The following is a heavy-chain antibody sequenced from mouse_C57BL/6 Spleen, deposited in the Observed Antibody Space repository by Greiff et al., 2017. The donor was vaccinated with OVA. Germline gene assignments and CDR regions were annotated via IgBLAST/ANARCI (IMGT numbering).Heavy chain of an antibody. V-gene: IGHV1-82*01. D-gene: IGHD1-1*01. Sequence: VQLQQSGPELVKPGASVKISCKASGYAFSSSWMNWVKQRPGKGLEWIGRIYPGDGATNYHGKFKGKATLTADKSSSTAYMQLSSLTSEDSAVYVCARFYGSSYPYYFDYWGQGTTLTVSS. CDR1: GYAFSSSW. CDR2: IYPGDGAT. J-gene: IGHJ2*01. CDR3: ARFYGSSYPYYFDY.